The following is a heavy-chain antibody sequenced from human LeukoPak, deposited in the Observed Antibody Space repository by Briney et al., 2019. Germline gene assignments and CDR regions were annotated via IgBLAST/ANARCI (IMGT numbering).Heavy chain of an antibody. J-gene: IGHJ4*02. CDR2: IYPGDSDT. CDR3: ARHAYYDILTGDLDY. Sequence: GESLKISCKGSGYSFTSYWIGWVRQMPGKGLEWMGIIYPGDSDTRYSPSFQGQVTISADKSISTAYLQWSSLKASDTAMYHCARHAYYDILTGDLDYWGQGTLVTVSS. V-gene: IGHV5-51*01. CDR1: GYSFTSYW. D-gene: IGHD3-9*01.